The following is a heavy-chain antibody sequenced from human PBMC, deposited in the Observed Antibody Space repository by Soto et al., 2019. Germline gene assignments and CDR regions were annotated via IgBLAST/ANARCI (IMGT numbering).Heavy chain of an antibody. CDR1: GYTFTSYY. D-gene: IGHD6-19*01. CDR2: INPSGGST. V-gene: IGHV1-46*03. CDR3: AREYSSGWDSDDDAFDI. Sequence: ASVKVSCKASGYTFTSYYMHWVRQAPGQGLEWMGIINPSGGSTSYAQKFQGRVTMTRDTSTSTVYMELSSLRSEDTAVYYCAREYSSGWDSDDDAFDIWGQGTMVTVSS. J-gene: IGHJ3*02.